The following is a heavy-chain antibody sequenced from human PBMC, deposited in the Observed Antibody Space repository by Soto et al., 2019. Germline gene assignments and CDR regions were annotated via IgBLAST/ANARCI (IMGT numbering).Heavy chain of an antibody. CDR2: ISGSGGST. Sequence: PGGSLRLSCAASGFTFSSYSMSWVRPAPGKGLEWVSAISGSGGSTYYADSVKGRFTISRDNSKNTLYLQMNSLRAEDTAVYYCANLPTPNIVVVVAATHYWGQGTLVTVSS. D-gene: IGHD2-15*01. J-gene: IGHJ4*02. CDR1: GFTFSSYS. CDR3: ANLPTPNIVVVVAATHY. V-gene: IGHV3-23*01.